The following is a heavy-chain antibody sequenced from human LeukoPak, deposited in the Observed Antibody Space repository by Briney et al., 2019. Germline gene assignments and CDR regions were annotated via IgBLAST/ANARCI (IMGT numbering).Heavy chain of an antibody. CDR2: IYSGGNT. V-gene: IGHV4-39*07. Sequence: PSETLSLTCSVSDGSINSDTYYWGWIRQPPGKGLEWIASIYSGGNTFYNPSLKSRVTISIDTSKNQFSLKLSSVTAADTAVYYCARDLLRGAPYYFDYWGQGTLVTVSS. D-gene: IGHD3-10*01. CDR1: DGSINSDTYY. CDR3: ARDLLRGAPYYFDY. J-gene: IGHJ4*02.